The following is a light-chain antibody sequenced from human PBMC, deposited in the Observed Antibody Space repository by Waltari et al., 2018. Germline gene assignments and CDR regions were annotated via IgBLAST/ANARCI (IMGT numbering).Light chain of an antibody. J-gene: IGKJ4*01. Sequence: DIVMTQTPLSSPVTLGQPASISCRSSQSLVHSDGNTYLSWYQQRPGQPPRLLIYKISKRFSGVPDRCSGRGAGTEFTLKISRVEAEDVGVYFCLQATQFPLTFGGGTKLEIK. CDR2: KIS. V-gene: IGKV2-24*01. CDR1: QSLVHSDGNTY. CDR3: LQATQFPLT.